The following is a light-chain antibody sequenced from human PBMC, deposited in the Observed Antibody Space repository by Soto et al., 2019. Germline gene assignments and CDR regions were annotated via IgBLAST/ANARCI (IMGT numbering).Light chain of an antibody. CDR2: EVS. CDR1: SSDVGVYNY. CDR3: SSYTSSNTLV. J-gene: IGLJ2*01. V-gene: IGLV2-14*01. Sequence: QSALTQPASVSGSPGQSITISCTGTSSDVGVYNYVSWYQQHPGKAPKLMIYEVSNRPSGVSNRFSGSKSGNTASLTISGLQAEYEADYYCSSYTSSNTLVFGGGTKVTVL.